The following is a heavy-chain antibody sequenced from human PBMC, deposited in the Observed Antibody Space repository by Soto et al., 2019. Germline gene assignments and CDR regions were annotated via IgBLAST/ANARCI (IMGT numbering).Heavy chain of an antibody. CDR1: GGSFSGYY. CDR2: INHSGST. Sequence: SETLSLTCAVYGGSFSGYYWSWIRQPPGKGLEWFGEINHSGSTNYNPSLKSRVTISVDTSKNQFSLKLSSVTAADTAVYYCAMRDSSGYYYYFDYWGQGTLVTVSS. D-gene: IGHD3-22*01. J-gene: IGHJ4*02. V-gene: IGHV4-34*01. CDR3: AMRDSSGYYYYFDY.